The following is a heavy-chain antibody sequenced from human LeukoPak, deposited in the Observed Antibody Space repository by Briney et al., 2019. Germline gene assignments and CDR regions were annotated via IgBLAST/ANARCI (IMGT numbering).Heavy chain of an antibody. V-gene: IGHV4-59*01. CDR2: IYYSGST. Sequence: SETLSLTCIVSGGSISSYYWSWIRQPPGKGLECIGYIYYSGSTNYNPSLKSRVTISVDTSKNQFSLKLSSVTAADTAVYYCASGYDFWRNDYWGQGTLVTVSS. CDR1: GGSISSYY. CDR3: ASGYDFWRNDY. D-gene: IGHD3-3*01. J-gene: IGHJ4*02.